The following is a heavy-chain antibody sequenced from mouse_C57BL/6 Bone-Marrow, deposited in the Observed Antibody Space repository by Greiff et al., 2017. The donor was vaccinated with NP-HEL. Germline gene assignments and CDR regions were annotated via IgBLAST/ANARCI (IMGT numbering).Heavy chain of an antibody. J-gene: IGHJ4*01. V-gene: IGHV1-26*01. CDR1: GYTFTDYY. CDR3: APYCYGSSYYAMDY. Sequence: EVQLQQSGPELVKPGASVKISCKASGYTFTDYYMNWVKQSHGKSLEWIGDINPNNGGTSYNQKFKGKATLTVDKSSSTAYMELRSLTSEDSAVYYCAPYCYGSSYYAMDYWGQGTSVTVSS. D-gene: IGHD1-1*01. CDR2: INPNNGGT.